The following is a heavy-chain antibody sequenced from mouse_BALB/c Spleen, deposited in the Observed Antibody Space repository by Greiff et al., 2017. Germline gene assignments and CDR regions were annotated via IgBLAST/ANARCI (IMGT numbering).Heavy chain of an antibody. CDR2: ISYSGST. V-gene: IGHV3-8*02. Sequence: VQLKESGPSLVKPSQTLSLTCSVTGDSITSGYWNWIRKFPGNKLEYMGYISYSGSTYYNPSLKSRISITRDTSKNQYYLQLNSVTTEDTATYYCARGGYYGYYYAMDYWGQGTSVTVSS. CDR3: ARGGYYGYYYAMDY. J-gene: IGHJ4*01. CDR1: GDSITSGY. D-gene: IGHD1-1*01.